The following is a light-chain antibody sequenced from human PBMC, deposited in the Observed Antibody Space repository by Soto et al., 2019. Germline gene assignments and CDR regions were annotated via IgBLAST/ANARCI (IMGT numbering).Light chain of an antibody. CDR3: QHCNSYSDA. V-gene: IGKV1-5*03. CDR1: QTISSW. CDR2: KAS. Sequence: SPSPPPLAGALRSRCSTTCRTSQTISSWLAWYQQKPGKAPKLLIYKASTLKSGVPSRFSGSGSGTEFTLTISSLQPDDFATYYCQHCNSYSDAFGQGTKVDIK. J-gene: IGKJ1*01.